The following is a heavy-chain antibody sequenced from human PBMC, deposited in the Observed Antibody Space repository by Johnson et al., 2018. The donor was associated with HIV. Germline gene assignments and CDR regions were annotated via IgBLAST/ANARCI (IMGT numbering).Heavy chain of an antibody. CDR1: GFTFSSYA. V-gene: IGHV3-64*01. Sequence: VQLVESGGGVVQPGRSPRLSCAASGFTFSSYAMHWVRQAPGKGLDYVSAISSNGGSTYYANSVKGRFTISRDNSKNTLYLQMGSLRAEDMAVYYCAREYSSSWYSWSAFDIWGQGTMVTVSS. CDR2: ISSNGGST. J-gene: IGHJ3*02. CDR3: AREYSSSWYSWSAFDI. D-gene: IGHD6-13*01.